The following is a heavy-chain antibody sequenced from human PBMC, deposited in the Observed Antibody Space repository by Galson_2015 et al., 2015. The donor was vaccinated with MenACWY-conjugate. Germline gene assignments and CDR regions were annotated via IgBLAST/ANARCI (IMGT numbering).Heavy chain of an antibody. V-gene: IGHV3-64D*06. D-gene: IGHD3-3*02. CDR3: VKGPYSHRGDV. Sequence: SLRLSCAASGFTFSSYAMHWVRQAPGKGLEYVSAISSNGGSTYYADSVKGRFTISRDNSKNTLYLQMSSLRAEDTAVYYCVKGPYSHRGDVWGQGTTVTVSS. CDR2: ISSNGGST. CDR1: GFTFSSYA. J-gene: IGHJ6*02.